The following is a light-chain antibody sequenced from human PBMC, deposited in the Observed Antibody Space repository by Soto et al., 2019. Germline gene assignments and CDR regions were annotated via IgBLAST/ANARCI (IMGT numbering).Light chain of an antibody. Sequence: QSVLTQPASVSGSPGQSITISCTGASTDVGGYDYVSWYQQHPGQAPKLMIYDVNNRPSGVSYRFSGSKSGDTASLTISGLQAEDDADYYCSSYTSSAPFYVFGTGTKLTVL. V-gene: IGLV2-14*03. J-gene: IGLJ1*01. CDR1: STDVGGYDY. CDR2: DVN. CDR3: SSYTSSAPFYV.